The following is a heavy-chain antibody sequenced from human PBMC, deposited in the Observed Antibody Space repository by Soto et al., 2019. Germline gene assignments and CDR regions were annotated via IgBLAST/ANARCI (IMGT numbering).Heavy chain of an antibody. CDR2: ISYDGSNK. D-gene: IGHD6-13*01. CDR1: GFTFSSYG. CDR3: AKDPRDSSRWYWSEYYYGMDV. Sequence: QVQLVESGGGVVQPGRSLRLSCAASGFTFSSYGMHWVRQAPGKGLEWVAVISYDGSNKYYADSVKGRFTISRDNSKNTLYVQMNSLRAEDTAVYYCAKDPRDSSRWYWSEYYYGMDVWGQGTTVTVSS. J-gene: IGHJ6*02. V-gene: IGHV3-30*18.